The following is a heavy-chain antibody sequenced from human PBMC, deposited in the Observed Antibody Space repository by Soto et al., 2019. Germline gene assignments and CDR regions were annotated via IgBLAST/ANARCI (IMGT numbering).Heavy chain of an antibody. V-gene: IGHV1-69*01. J-gene: IGHJ3*02. CDR3: AVTSPSSGYYGNDAFDI. CDR2: IIPIFGTA. CDR1: GGTFSSYA. Sequence: QVQLVQSGAEVKKPGSSVKVSCKASGGTFSSYAISWVRQAPGQGLEWMGGIIPIFGTANYAQKFQGRVTITADEYTSTAYMELSSRRYEDTAVYYCAVTSPSSGYYGNDAFDIWGQGTMVTVSS. D-gene: IGHD3-22*01.